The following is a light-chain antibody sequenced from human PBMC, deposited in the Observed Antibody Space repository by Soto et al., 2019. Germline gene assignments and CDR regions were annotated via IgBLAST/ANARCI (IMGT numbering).Light chain of an antibody. V-gene: IGLV1-44*01. CDR3: AAWDDSLNGVV. CDR1: SSNIGSNT. CDR2: SNN. J-gene: IGLJ2*01. Sequence: QSVLTQPPSASGTPGQRVTISCSGSSSNIGSNTVNWYQQLPGTAPKLLIYSNNQRPSGVPDRFSGSKSSTSASLAISGLQSADEADYYCAAWDDSLNGVVFGGGTKLTVL.